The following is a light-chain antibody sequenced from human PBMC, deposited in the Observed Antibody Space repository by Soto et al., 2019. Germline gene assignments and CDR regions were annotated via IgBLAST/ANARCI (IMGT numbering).Light chain of an antibody. Sequence: EIVMTQSPASLSVSPGERATLSRRASQSVSTNLAWYQQKPGQSPRLLIYGASTRATGIPARFSGSGSETEFTLTISSLQSEYCAVYYCQQYTNWPPYTFGQGTNLEIK. CDR2: GAS. V-gene: IGKV3-15*01. CDR1: QSVSTN. CDR3: QQYTNWPPYT. J-gene: IGKJ2*01.